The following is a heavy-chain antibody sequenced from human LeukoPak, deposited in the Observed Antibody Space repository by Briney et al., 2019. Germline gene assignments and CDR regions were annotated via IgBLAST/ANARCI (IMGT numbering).Heavy chain of an antibody. J-gene: IGHJ5*02. Sequence: SVKVSCKASGFTFTSSAMQWVRQARGQRLEWIGWIVVGSGNTNYAQKFQERVTITRDMSTSTAYMELSSLRSQDTAVYYCAAGGGDFWSGDSPDNNWFDTWGQGTLVTVSS. CDR1: GFTFTSSA. CDR3: AAGGGDFWSGDSPDNNWFDT. D-gene: IGHD3-3*01. V-gene: IGHV1-58*02. CDR2: IVVGSGNT.